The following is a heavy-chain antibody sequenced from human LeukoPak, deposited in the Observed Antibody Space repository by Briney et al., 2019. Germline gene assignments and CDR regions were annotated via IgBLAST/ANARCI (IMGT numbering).Heavy chain of an antibody. V-gene: IGHV3-53*01. D-gene: IGHD5-18*01. CDR3: ARGLAYSYGYGIDF. CDR2: IYSGGST. Sequence: GGSLRLSCAASGFTVSSNYMSWVRQAPGKGLEWVSVIYSGGSTYYADSVKGRFTISRDNSKNMLYLQMSRLRDEDTALYYCARGLAYSYGYGIDFWGQGTLVTVSS. CDR1: GFTVSSNY. J-gene: IGHJ4*02.